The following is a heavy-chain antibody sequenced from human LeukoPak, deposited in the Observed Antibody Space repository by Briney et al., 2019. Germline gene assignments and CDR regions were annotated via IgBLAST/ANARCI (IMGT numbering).Heavy chain of an antibody. CDR3: ARATLVWFGEPRSGNWFDP. CDR1: GGTFSSYA. J-gene: IGHJ5*02. V-gene: IGHV1-69*06. Sequence: GASVKVSCKASGGTFSSYAISWVRQAPGQGLEWMGGIIPIFGTANYAQKFQGRVTITADKSTSTAYMELSSLRSEDTAVCYCARATLVWFGEPRSGNWFDPWGQGTLVTVSS. D-gene: IGHD3-10*01. CDR2: IIPIFGTA.